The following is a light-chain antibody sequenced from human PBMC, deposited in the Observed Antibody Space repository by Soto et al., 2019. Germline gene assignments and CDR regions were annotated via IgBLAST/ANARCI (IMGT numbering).Light chain of an antibody. Sequence: EIVMTHSPATLSVSPGERANLSCRASQSVSSNLAWYQQKPGQAPRLLIYGASTRATGIPARFSGSGSGTEFTLTISSLQSEDFAVYYCQQYNNWPITFGQGTRLEIK. CDR3: QQYNNWPIT. V-gene: IGKV3-15*01. CDR2: GAS. J-gene: IGKJ5*01. CDR1: QSVSSN.